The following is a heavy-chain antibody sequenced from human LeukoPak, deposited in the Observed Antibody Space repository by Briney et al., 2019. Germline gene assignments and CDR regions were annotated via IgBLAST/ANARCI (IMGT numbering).Heavy chain of an antibody. V-gene: IGHV4-59*01. J-gene: IGHJ5*02. CDR1: GGSISSYY. CDR3: ARDQYRWTNWFDP. Sequence: SETLSLTCTVSGGSISSYYWSWIRQPPGKGLEWIGYIYYSGSTNYNPSLKSRVTISVDTSKNQFSLKLSSVTAADTAVYYCARDQYRWTNWFDPWGQGTLVTVSS. CDR2: IYYSGST. D-gene: IGHD2-8*02.